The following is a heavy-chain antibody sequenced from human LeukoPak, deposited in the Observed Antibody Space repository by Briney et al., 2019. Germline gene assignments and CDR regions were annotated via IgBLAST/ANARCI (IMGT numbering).Heavy chain of an antibody. CDR3: TTDRVVTAMTAFDY. Sequence: GGSLRLSCAASGFTVSNNYMSWVRQAPGKGLEWVGRIKSKTDGGTTDYAAPVKGRFTISRDDSKNTLYLQMNSLKTEHTAVYYCTTDRVVTAMTAFDYWGQGTLVTVSS. J-gene: IGHJ4*02. V-gene: IGHV3-15*01. D-gene: IGHD2-21*02. CDR2: IKSKTDGGTT. CDR1: GFTVSNNY.